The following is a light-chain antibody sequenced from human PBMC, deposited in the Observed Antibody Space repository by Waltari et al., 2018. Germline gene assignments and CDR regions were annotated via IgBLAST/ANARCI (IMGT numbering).Light chain of an antibody. CDR1: RTDRGVYNY. Sequence: QSALTQPPSASGSPGQSVTISCTGTRTDRGVYNYFSWYQHHPGKAPKLLIYEVSARPSGVPDRFSGSKSGITASLTVFGLQTEDEADYYCASFAGSNTLFGGGTKLTVL. CDR2: EVS. J-gene: IGLJ2*01. CDR3: ASFAGSNTL. V-gene: IGLV2-8*01.